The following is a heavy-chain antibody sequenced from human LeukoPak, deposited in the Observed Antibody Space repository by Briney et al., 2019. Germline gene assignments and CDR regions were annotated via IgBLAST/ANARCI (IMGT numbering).Heavy chain of an antibody. Sequence: GGSLRLSCAASGFTFSSYAVNWVRQAPGKGLEWVSSISGSSGNLYYADSVKGRFTISRDNSKNTLYLQMNSLRAEDTAVYYCAKDHYYDSSGYYRPPFEYFQHWGQGTLVTVSS. D-gene: IGHD3-22*01. CDR3: AKDHYYDSSGYYRPPFEYFQH. J-gene: IGHJ1*01. CDR2: ISGSSGNL. V-gene: IGHV3-23*01. CDR1: GFTFSSYA.